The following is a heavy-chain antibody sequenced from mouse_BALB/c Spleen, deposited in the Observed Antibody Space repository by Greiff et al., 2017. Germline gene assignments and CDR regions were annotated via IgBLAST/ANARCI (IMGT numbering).Heavy chain of an antibody. V-gene: IGHV1-7*01. CDR2: INPSTGYT. J-gene: IGHJ4*01. CDR3: ARIKGKYGNYVDYAMDY. D-gene: IGHD2-10*02. Sequence: VQVVESGAELAKPGASVKMSCKASGYTFTSYWMHWVKQRPGQGLEWIGYINPSTGYTEYNQKFKDKATLTADKSSSTAYMQLSSLTSEDSAVYYCARIKGKYGNYVDYAMDYWGQGTSVTVSS. CDR1: GYTFTSYW.